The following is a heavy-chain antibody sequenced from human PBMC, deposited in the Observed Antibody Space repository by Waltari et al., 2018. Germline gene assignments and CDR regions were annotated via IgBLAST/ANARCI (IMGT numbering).Heavy chain of an antibody. Sequence: EVQLVETGGGSIQPGGSLRLSCAASGFTVSRNYMSCVRQAPGKGLEWVSAISGSGGSTYYADSVKGRFTISRDNSKNTLYLQMNSLRAEDTAVYYCAKTSGGDYYYYYYMDVWGKGTTVTVSS. J-gene: IGHJ6*03. CDR1: GFTVSRNY. V-gene: IGHV3-23*04. CDR3: AKTSGGDYYYYYYMDV. CDR2: ISGSGGST. D-gene: IGHD3-10*01.